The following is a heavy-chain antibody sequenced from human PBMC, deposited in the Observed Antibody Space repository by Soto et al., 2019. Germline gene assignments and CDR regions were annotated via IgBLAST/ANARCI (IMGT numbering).Heavy chain of an antibody. CDR3: ARDSSTARPVGAKTYYYYGMDV. CDR2: IKRDGSEN. J-gene: IGHJ6*02. Sequence: PGGSLRLSCAASGFTFSSSWMAWVRQAPGKGLEWVANIKRDGSENYYVDSVKGRFTISRDNAKNSLYLQMNSLRAEDTAVYYCARDSSTARPVGAKTYYYYGMDVWGQGTTVTVSS. V-gene: IGHV3-7*01. CDR1: GFTFSSSW. D-gene: IGHD1-26*01.